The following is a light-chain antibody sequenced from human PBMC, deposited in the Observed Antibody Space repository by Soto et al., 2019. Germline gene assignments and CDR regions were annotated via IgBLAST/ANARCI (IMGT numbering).Light chain of an antibody. V-gene: IGKV1-5*01. J-gene: IGKJ4*01. CDR2: EES. CDR1: QTISSW. CDR3: QHAKTYPRP. Sequence: MTLSPAAVSGSVGDRVTITCRASQTISSWLAWYQQKPGKPPKLLIYEESTLHSGVPSRFSGRKSGTQFTLTIDSLQPEDFTTYYCQHAKTYPRPFGGRTKVAIK.